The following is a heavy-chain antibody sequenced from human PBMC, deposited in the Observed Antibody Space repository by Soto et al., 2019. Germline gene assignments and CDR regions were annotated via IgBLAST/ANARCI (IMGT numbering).Heavy chain of an antibody. Sequence: SETLSLTCTVSGGSVSNSNYYWGWIRQSPGKGLEWIGSVYYRGRSYSKSSVKSRVTISVDTSKNQFSLNLNSVTASDTAVYYCVSQRTSVLTQAYFDYWGPGALVTVSS. CDR2: VYYRGRS. CDR3: VSQRTSVLTQAYFDY. D-gene: IGHD2-8*01. V-gene: IGHV4-39*01. CDR1: GGSVSNSNYY. J-gene: IGHJ4*02.